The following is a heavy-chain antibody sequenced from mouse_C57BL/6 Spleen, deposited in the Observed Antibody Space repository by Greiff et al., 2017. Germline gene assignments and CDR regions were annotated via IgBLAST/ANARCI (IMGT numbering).Heavy chain of an antibody. CDR1: GFTFSSYA. D-gene: IGHD2-5*01. Sequence: EVKLVESGGGLVKPGGSLKLSCAASGFTFSSYAMSWVRQTPDKRLEWVATISDGGSYTYYPDNVKGRFTISRDNAKNNLYLQMSHLKSEDTAMYYCARAGAYYSNYWYFDVWGTGTTVTVSS. V-gene: IGHV5-4*03. CDR3: ARAGAYYSNYWYFDV. CDR2: ISDGGSYT. J-gene: IGHJ1*03.